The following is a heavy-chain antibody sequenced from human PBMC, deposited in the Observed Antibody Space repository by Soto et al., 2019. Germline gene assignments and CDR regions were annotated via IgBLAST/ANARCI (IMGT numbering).Heavy chain of an antibody. CDR3: TSEDVATGLV. J-gene: IGHJ4*02. Sequence: ASVKVSCKASGYTFTGYYMHWVRQAPGQGLEWMGWINASSGNTDYAQKFQKRVTLTRDTSTSTVYMELRSLTFEDTAIYYCTSEDVATGLVWGPGSLVTVSS. CDR2: INASSGNT. CDR1: GYTFTGYY. V-gene: IGHV1-2*02. D-gene: IGHD5-12*01.